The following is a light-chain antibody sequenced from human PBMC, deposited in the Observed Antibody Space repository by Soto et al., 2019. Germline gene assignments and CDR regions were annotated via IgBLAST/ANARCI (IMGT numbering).Light chain of an antibody. J-gene: IGLJ1*01. CDR1: SSDVGTYIL. CDR3: CAYAGSHNYV. CDR2: EVN. V-gene: IGLV2-23*02. Sequence: QYVLTQPVSVSGSPGQSIPISCTGTSSDVGTYILVSWYQQHPGNAPQLMIYEVNKRPSGVSDRFSGSRSGNTGSLTISGLLAEDEAGYFCCAYAGSHNYVFGNGTKVTVL.